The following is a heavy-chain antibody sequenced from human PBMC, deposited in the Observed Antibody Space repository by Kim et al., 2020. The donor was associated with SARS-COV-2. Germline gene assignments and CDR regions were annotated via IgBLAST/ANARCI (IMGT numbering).Heavy chain of an antibody. Sequence: SETLSLTCTVSGGSVSSGSYYWSWIRQPPGKGLEWIGYIYYSGSTNYNPSLKSRVTISVDTSKNQFSLKLSSVTAADTAVYYCARGGGGDNWGQGTLVTVSS. J-gene: IGHJ4*02. D-gene: IGHD3-16*01. CDR3: ARGGGGDN. CDR1: GGSVSSGSYY. CDR2: IYYSGST. V-gene: IGHV4-61*01.